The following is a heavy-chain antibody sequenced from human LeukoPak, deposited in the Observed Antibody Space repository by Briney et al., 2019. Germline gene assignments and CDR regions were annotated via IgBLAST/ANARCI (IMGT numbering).Heavy chain of an antibody. Sequence: GGSLRLSCAASGFTFSSYAMSWVRQAPGKGLEWVSAISGSGGSTYYADSVRGRFTISRDNPKNTLYLQMNSLRAEDTAVYYCAKDLSGSIGGYWGQGTLVTVSS. CDR3: AKDLSGSIGGY. J-gene: IGHJ4*02. CDR1: GFTFSSYA. D-gene: IGHD3-16*01. V-gene: IGHV3-23*01. CDR2: ISGSGGST.